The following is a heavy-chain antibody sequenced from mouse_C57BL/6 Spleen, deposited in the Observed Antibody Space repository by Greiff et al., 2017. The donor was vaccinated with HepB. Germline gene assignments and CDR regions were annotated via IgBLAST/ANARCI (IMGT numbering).Heavy chain of an antibody. CDR2: IDPANGNT. V-gene: IGHV14-3*01. CDR3: ADDGDDGAWFAY. Sequence: VQLKESVAELVRPGASVKLSCKASGFNIKNTYMHWVKQRPEQGLEWIGRIDPANGNTKYAPKFQGKATITAATSSNKAYRQLSSLTSEDTAIYYCADDGDDGAWFAYWGQGTLVTVSA. CDR1: GFNIKNTY. J-gene: IGHJ3*01. D-gene: IGHD2-2*01.